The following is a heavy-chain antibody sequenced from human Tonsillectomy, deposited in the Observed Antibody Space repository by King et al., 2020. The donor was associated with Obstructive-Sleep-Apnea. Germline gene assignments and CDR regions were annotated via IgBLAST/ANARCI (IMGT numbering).Heavy chain of an antibody. V-gene: IGHV3-9*01. J-gene: IGHJ6*02. CDR3: AKDLASAQGYYGMDV. Sequence: EVQLVQSGGGLVQPGRSLRLSCAASGFTFDDYAMHWVRQAPGKGLEWVSGISWNSGSIGYADSVKGRFTISRDNAKNSLYLQMNSPRAEDTALYYCAKDLASAQGYYGMDVWGQGTTVTVSS. CDR2: ISWNSGSI. CDR1: GFTFDDYA. D-gene: IGHD1-26*01.